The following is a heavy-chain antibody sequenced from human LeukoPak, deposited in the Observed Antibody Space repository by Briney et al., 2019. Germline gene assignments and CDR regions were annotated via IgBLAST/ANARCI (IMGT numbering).Heavy chain of an antibody. CDR2: IYYSGST. Sequence: SETLSLTCTVSGGSISSSSYYWGWIRQPPGKGLEWIGSIYYSGSTYYNPSLKSRVTISVDTSKNQFSLKLSSVTAADTAVYYCARDRVGVRGVIDAFDIWGQGTMVTVSS. CDR1: GGSISSSSYY. D-gene: IGHD3-10*01. J-gene: IGHJ3*02. V-gene: IGHV4-39*07. CDR3: ARDRVGVRGVIDAFDI.